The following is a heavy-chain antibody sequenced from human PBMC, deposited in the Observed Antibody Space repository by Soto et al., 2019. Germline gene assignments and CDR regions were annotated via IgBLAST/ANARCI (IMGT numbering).Heavy chain of an antibody. Sequence: ASVKVSCKVSGYTLTELSMHWVRHAPGKGLEWMGGFDPEDGETIYAQKFQGRVTMTEDTSTDTAYMELSHLRSVDPDVYYYETAWDGVWYAGLFQYWGAGTRVTISS. V-gene: IGHV1-24*01. CDR1: GYTLTELS. CDR2: FDPEDGET. CDR3: ETAWDGVWYAGLFQY. D-gene: IGHD6-19*01. J-gene: IGHJ4*02.